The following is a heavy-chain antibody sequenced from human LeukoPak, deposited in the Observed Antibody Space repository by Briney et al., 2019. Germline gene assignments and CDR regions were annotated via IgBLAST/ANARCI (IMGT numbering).Heavy chain of an antibody. CDR3: ARVPIVVVPAAMPGNYYYYGMDV. CDR1: GGSISSYY. J-gene: IGHJ6*02. D-gene: IGHD2-2*01. Sequence: SETLSLTCTVSGGSISSYYWSWIRQPPGKGLEWIGYIYYSGTTKYNPSLKSRVTISVDTSKNQISLKLSSVTAADTAVYYCARVPIVVVPAAMPGNYYYYGMDVWGQGTTVTVSS. V-gene: IGHV4-59*01. CDR2: IYYSGTT.